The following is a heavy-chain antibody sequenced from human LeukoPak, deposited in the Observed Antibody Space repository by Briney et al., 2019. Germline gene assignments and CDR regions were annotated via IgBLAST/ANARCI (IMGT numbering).Heavy chain of an antibody. CDR1: GFTFDDYA. Sequence: GGSLRLSCAASGFTFDDYAMHWVRQAPGKGLEWVSGISWNSGSIGYADSVKGRFTISRDNAKNSLYLQMNSLRAEDTALYYCAKDPYVRSTVTTSHFDYWGQGTLVTVSS. D-gene: IGHD4-17*01. J-gene: IGHJ4*02. CDR2: ISWNSGSI. V-gene: IGHV3-9*01. CDR3: AKDPYVRSTVTTSHFDY.